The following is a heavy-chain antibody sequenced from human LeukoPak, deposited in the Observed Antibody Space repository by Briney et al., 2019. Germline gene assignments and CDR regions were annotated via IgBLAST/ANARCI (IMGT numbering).Heavy chain of an antibody. Sequence: GASVQVSCKASGYTFPSYYMHWVRQAAAQGLKWVGIINPSGGSTNYAQKFQGRVTMTRDMSTRTVYMELSSLRSEDTAVYYCARAESNPYYDFWSGYFYYFDYWGQGTLVTLSS. CDR1: GYTFPSYY. CDR3: ARAESNPYYDFWSGYFYYFDY. J-gene: IGHJ4*02. CDR2: INPSGGST. D-gene: IGHD3-3*01. V-gene: IGHV1-46*01.